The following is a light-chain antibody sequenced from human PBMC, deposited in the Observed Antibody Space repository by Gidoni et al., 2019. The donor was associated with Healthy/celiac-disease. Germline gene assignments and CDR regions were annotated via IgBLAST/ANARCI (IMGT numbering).Light chain of an antibody. CDR2: DAS. CDR1: QSVSSY. CDR3: QQRSNWPRFT. Sequence: DIVLTQSPATLSLSPGERANLSCRDSQSVSSYLAWYQQKPGQAPRLLIYDASNRATGIPARFSGSGSGTDFTLTISSLEHEDFAVYYCQQRSNWPRFTFGPGTKVDIK. V-gene: IGKV3-11*01. J-gene: IGKJ3*01.